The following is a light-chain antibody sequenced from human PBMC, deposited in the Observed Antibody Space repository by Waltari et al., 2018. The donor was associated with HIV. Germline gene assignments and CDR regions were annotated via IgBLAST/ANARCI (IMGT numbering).Light chain of an antibody. CDR2: WNT. CDR1: SSNIGTNY. Sequence: QSVLTQSPSISGTPGQRVAISCSGSSSNIGTNYVSWYQQVPGTTPKLLIFWNTPRPSGVSDRFSGSVAGTSASLAISGLRSDDEANYYCAVWDNSLSAQVFGGGTTLTVL. V-gene: IGLV1-47*01. J-gene: IGLJ3*02. CDR3: AVWDNSLSAQV.